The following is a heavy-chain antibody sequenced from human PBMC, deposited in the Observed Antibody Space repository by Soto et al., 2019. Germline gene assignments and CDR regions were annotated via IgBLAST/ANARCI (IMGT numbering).Heavy chain of an antibody. V-gene: IGHV4-34*01. Sequence: SETVSLTCAVYGGSFSGYYWSWFRQPPGKGLEWIGEINHSGSTNFNPSLKSRVTISVDTSKNQFSLKLSSVTAADTAVYYCAKSPYSSSLYRGHYGMDVWGQGTTVTVSS. D-gene: IGHD6-13*01. CDR2: INHSGST. CDR1: GGSFSGYY. J-gene: IGHJ6*02. CDR3: AKSPYSSSLYRGHYGMDV.